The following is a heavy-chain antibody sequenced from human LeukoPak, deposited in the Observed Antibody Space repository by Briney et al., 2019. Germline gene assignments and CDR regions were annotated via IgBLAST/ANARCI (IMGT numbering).Heavy chain of an antibody. V-gene: IGHV3-21*01. J-gene: IGHJ6*03. D-gene: IGHD1-26*01. CDR2: ITSGSSHI. CDR3: ARDPYSGSYGADYYYYMDV. CDR1: GFTFSSYN. Sequence: GGSLRLSCAASGFTFSSYNVNWVRQTPGQGLEWVSSITSGSSHIYYADSVKGRFTISRDNAKSSLYLQMNSLRAEDTAVYCCARDPYSGSYGADYYYYMDVWGKGTTVTISS.